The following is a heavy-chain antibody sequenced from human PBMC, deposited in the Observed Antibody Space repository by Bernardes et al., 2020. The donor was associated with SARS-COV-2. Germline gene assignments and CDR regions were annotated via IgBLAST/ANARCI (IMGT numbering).Heavy chain of an antibody. CDR2: INPNSGGT. V-gene: IGHV1-2*02. CDR3: ARGYDYVWGSYLFDY. Sequence: ASMKVSCKASGYTFTGYYMHWVRQAPGQGLEWMGWINPNSGGTNYAQKFQGRVTMTRDTSISTAYMELSRLRSDDTAVYYCARGYDYVWGSYLFDYWGQGTLVTVSS. J-gene: IGHJ4*02. D-gene: IGHD3-16*02. CDR1: GYTFTGYY.